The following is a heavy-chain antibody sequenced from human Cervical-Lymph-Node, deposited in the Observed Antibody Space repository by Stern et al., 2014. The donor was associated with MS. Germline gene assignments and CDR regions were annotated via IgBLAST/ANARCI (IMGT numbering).Heavy chain of an antibody. D-gene: IGHD5-24*01. Sequence: QVQLQESGPGLVKPSQTLSLTCSVSGGSMRSGTYFWSWMRQPAGKELEWIGHIYTTGNTNYNPSLKSRVSLSMAKSKPLFSLNLTSGTAADTAVYYCARALARWLENDYYSYYGMDVWGPGTTVTVSS. CDR2: IYTTGNT. CDR3: ARALARWLENDYYSYYGMDV. J-gene: IGHJ6*02. V-gene: IGHV4-61*02. CDR1: GGSMRSGTYF.